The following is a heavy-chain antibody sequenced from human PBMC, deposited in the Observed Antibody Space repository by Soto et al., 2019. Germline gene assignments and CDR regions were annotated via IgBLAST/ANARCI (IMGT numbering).Heavy chain of an antibody. D-gene: IGHD3-16*02. J-gene: IGHJ4*02. V-gene: IGHV3-23*01. CDR3: AKGPEGRLGELSFIDY. CDR2: ISGSGGST. Sequence: PGGSLRLSCAASGFTFSSYAMSWVRQAPGKGLEWDSAISGSGGSTYYADSVKGQFTISRDNSKNTLYLQMNSLRAEDTAVYYCAKGPEGRLGELSFIDYWGQGTLVTVSS. CDR1: GFTFSSYA.